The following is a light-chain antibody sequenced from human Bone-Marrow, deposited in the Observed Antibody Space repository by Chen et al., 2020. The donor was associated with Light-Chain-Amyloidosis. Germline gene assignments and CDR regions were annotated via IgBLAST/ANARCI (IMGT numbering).Light chain of an antibody. Sequence: SYELTQPPSVSVSPGQTARITCSGDDLPTKYAYWYQQKPGQAPVLVIHRDTERPSGISERFSGSSSGTTATLTISGVQAEGEADYHCQSADSSGTYEVIFGGGTNLTVL. CDR3: QSADSSGTYEVI. J-gene: IGLJ2*01. CDR1: DLPTKY. V-gene: IGLV3-25*03. CDR2: RDT.